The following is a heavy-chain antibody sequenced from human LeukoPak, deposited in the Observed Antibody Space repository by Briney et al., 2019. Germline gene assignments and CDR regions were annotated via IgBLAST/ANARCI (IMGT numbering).Heavy chain of an antibody. CDR1: GGSFSCYY. CDR3: ARGIVVLPEYYFDY. Sequence: PSETLSLTCAVYGGSFSCYYWNWIRQPPGKGLEWIGEINHSGSTNYNPSLKSRVTISVDTSKNQFSLKLSSVTAADTAVYYCARGIVVLPEYYFDYWGQGTLVTVSS. CDR2: INHSGST. D-gene: IGHD2-2*01. V-gene: IGHV4-34*01. J-gene: IGHJ4*02.